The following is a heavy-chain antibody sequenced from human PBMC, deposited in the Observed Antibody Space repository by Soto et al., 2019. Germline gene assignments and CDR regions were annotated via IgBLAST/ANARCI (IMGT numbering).Heavy chain of an antibody. CDR3: ARDLRGVIAVAGTLFDY. Sequence: PGGSLRLSCAASGFTFSSYWMSWVRQAPGKGLEWVANIKQDGSEKYYVDSVKGRFTISRDNAKNSLYLQMNSPRAEDTAVYYCARDLRGVIAVAGTLFDYWGQGTLVTVSS. CDR2: IKQDGSEK. J-gene: IGHJ4*02. D-gene: IGHD6-19*01. V-gene: IGHV3-7*05. CDR1: GFTFSSYW.